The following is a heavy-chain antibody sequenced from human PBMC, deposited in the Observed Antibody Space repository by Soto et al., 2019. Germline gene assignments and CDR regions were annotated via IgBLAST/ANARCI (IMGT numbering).Heavy chain of an antibody. V-gene: IGHV4-59*01. J-gene: IGHJ4*02. CDR1: GGSISDFY. Sequence: XGTLTLTCTVSGGSISDFYWSWIRQPPGKGLEWIGYIYYSGSTNYNPSLKSRVTISVDTSKNQFSLNLRSMSPADTAVYYCARVGGLAARTFDYWGPGTLVTVS. CDR2: IYYSGST. D-gene: IGHD6-6*01. CDR3: ARVGGLAARTFDY.